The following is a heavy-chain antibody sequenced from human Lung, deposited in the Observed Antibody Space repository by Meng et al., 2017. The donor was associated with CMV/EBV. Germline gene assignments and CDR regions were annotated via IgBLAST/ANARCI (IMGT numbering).Heavy chain of an antibody. V-gene: IGHV4-34*01. CDR1: GGSXSGYY. D-gene: IGHD5-18*01. CDR2: INHTGST. J-gene: IGHJ6*02. CDR3: ARRGKPTAMFTFGPPRYHYGLDV. Sequence: SQXXXLTXAVYGGSXSGYYWSWIRQSPGKGLEWIGEINHTGSTNYNPSLRSRVTISVDTSKNQFSLKLNSVTAADTAVYYCARRGKPTAMFTFGPPRYHYGLDVWXQGTXVTVSS.